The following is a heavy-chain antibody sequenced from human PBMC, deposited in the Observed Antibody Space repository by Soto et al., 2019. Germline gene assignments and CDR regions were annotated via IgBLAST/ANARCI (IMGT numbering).Heavy chain of an antibody. Sequence: SETLSLTCTVSGGSIISYYWSWIRQPPGKGLEWIGYIYYSGSTNYNPSLKSRVTISVDTSKNQFSLKLSSVTAADTAVYYCARDLTSSSWGGYFDSWGQGALVTVSS. CDR3: ARDLTSSSWGGYFDS. D-gene: IGHD6-6*01. J-gene: IGHJ4*02. CDR1: GGSIISYY. CDR2: IYYSGST. V-gene: IGHV4-59*01.